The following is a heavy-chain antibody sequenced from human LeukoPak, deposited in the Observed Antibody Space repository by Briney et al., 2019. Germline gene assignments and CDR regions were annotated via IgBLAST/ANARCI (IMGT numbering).Heavy chain of an antibody. D-gene: IGHD1-26*01. CDR1: GFTFSSYA. Sequence: GGSLRLSCAASGFTFSSYAMSWVRQAPGKGLEWDAVISGSGGSTYYADSVKGRFTISRDNSKNTLYLQMNSLRAEDTAVYHCAKEPSGNYFDYWGQGTLVTVSS. CDR3: AKEPSGNYFDY. V-gene: IGHV3-23*01. J-gene: IGHJ4*02. CDR2: ISGSGGST.